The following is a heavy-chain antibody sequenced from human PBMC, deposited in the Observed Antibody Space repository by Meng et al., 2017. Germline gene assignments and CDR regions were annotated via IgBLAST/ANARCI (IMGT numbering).Heavy chain of an antibody. CDR1: GFTFSSYG. V-gene: IGHV3-33*01. CDR2: IWYDGSNK. D-gene: IGHD4-23*01. J-gene: IGHJ5*02. CDR3: ARGAGGKQPFNNWLDP. Sequence: GGSLRLSCAASGFTFSSYGMHWVRQAPGKGLEWVAVIWYDGSNKYYADSVKGRFTISRDNSKNTLYLQMNSLRADDTAVYYCARGAGGKQPFNNWLDPWGQGTLVTVSS.